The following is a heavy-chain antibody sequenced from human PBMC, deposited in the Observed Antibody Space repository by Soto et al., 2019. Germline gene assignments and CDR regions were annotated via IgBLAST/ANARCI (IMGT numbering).Heavy chain of an antibody. J-gene: IGHJ4*02. CDR1: GFTFSRYA. D-gene: IGHD2-8*01. CDR3: ARSRNGAVPDSINF. Sequence: PGGSLRLSCGASGFTFSRYAIHWVRQAPGEGLEWVAVISRDGSSKYYGDSVKGRFTVSRDNSNNTLYLSMTSLRPDDTAVFYCARSRNGAVPDSINFWGQGTLVTVSS. V-gene: IGHV3-30-3*01. CDR2: ISRDGSSK.